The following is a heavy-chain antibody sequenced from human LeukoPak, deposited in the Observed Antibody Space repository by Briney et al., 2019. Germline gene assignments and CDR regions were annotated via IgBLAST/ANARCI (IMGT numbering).Heavy chain of an antibody. V-gene: IGHV4-59*01. CDR2: IYYSGST. Sequence: PSETLSLTCTVSGGSISSYYWSWIRQPPGKGLEWIGYIYYSGSTNYNPSLKSRVTISVDTSKNQFSLKLSSVTAADTAVYYCAREGYDFWSGYYPFDYWGQGTLVTVSS. CDR1: GGSISSYY. CDR3: AREGYDFWSGYYPFDY. D-gene: IGHD3-3*01. J-gene: IGHJ4*02.